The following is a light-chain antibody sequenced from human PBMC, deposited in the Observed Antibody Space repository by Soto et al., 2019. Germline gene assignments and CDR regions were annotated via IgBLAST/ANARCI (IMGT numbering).Light chain of an antibody. CDR1: QSVSSSY. Sequence: EIVLTQSPGTLSLSPGERATLSCRASQSVSSSYLAWYQQQPGPAPRLLIYGASSKATGIPDRFSGSGACTEVTLTISRLEPEDYAVYYCHQYGSSPQFTFGPGTKVDIK. J-gene: IGKJ3*01. V-gene: IGKV3-20*01. CDR2: GAS. CDR3: HQYGSSPQFT.